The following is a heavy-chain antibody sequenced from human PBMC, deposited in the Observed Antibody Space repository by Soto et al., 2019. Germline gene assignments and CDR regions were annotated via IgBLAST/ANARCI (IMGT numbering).Heavy chain of an antibody. CDR3: ARDGRGRITIFGVVIINAFDI. CDR2: ISSSSSTI. CDR1: GFTFSSYS. Sequence: GGSLRLSCAASGFTFSSYSMNWVRQAPGKGLEWVSYISSSSSTIYYADSVKGRFTISRDNAKNSLYLQMNSLRAEDTAVYYCARDGRGRITIFGVVIINAFDIWGQGTMVTVSS. V-gene: IGHV3-48*01. D-gene: IGHD3-3*01. J-gene: IGHJ3*02.